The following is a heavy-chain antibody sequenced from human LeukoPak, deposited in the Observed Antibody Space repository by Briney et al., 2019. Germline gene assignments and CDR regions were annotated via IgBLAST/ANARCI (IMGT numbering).Heavy chain of an antibody. J-gene: IGHJ5*02. D-gene: IGHD3-9*01. Sequence: PIFGTATYAQKFQGRVTITADGSTSTAYMELSSLRSEDTAVYYCAREGDYDILTGYWFDPWGQGTLVTVSS. CDR3: AREGDYDILTGYWFDP. V-gene: IGHV1-69*01. CDR2: PIFGTA.